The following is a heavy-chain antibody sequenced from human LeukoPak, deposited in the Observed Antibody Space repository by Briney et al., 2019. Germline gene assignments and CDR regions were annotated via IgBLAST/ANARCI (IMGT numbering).Heavy chain of an antibody. V-gene: IGHV4-34*01. Sequence: SETLSLTCAVYGGSSSGYYWSWIRQPPGKGLEWIGEINHSGSTNYNPSLKSRVTISVDTSKNQFSLKLSSVTAADTAVYYCARGDPTSTDVWGKGTTVTVSS. CDR1: GGSSSGYY. CDR3: ARGDPTSTDV. CDR2: INHSGST. J-gene: IGHJ6*04.